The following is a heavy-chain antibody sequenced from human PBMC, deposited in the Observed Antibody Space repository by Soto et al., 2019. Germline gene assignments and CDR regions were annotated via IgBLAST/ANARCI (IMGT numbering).Heavy chain of an antibody. Sequence: GGSLRLSCAASGFTFSSYAMSWVRQAPGKGLEWVSAISGSGGSTYYADSVKGRFTISRDNSKNTLYLQMNSLRAEDTAVYYCAKDPWGATVTTSYYMDVWGKGTTVTVSS. CDR3: AKDPWGATVTTSYYMDV. CDR1: GFTFSSYA. D-gene: IGHD4-17*01. V-gene: IGHV3-23*01. J-gene: IGHJ6*03. CDR2: ISGSGGST.